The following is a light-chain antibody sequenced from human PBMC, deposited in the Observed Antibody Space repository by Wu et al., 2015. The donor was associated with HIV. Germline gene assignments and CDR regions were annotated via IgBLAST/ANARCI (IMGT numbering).Light chain of an antibody. J-gene: IGKJ4*01. CDR1: EDISSY. V-gene: IGKV1-9*01. Sequence: DIQLTQSPSFLSASVGDRVTITCRASEDISSYLAWFQQKPGKSPKLLIYTAYTLQSGVPSRFSGSGSGTEFTLTISSLRPEDFATYYCQQLNTYPLTFGGGPRWRSN. CDR3: QQLNTYPLT. CDR2: TAY.